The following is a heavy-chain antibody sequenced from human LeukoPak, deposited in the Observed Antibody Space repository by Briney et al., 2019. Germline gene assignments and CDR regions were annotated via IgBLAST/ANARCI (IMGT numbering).Heavy chain of an antibody. Sequence: GGSLRLSCAASGFTFSSYWMHWVRQAPGKGLVWVSRINSDGSSTSYADSVKGRFTISRDNAKNTLYLQMNSLRAEDTAVYYCARYRLYVSGENWFDPWGQGTLVTVSS. J-gene: IGHJ5*02. CDR2: INSDGSST. D-gene: IGHD3-10*01. V-gene: IGHV3-74*01. CDR1: GFTFSSYW. CDR3: ARYRLYVSGENWFDP.